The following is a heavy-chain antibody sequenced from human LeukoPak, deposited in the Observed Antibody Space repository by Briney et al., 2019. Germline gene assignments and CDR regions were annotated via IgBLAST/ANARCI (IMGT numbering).Heavy chain of an antibody. V-gene: IGHV4-61*05. J-gene: IGHJ4*02. Sequence: SETLSLTCTVSGGSISSSSYYWGWIRQPPGKGLEWIGYIYYSGSTNYNPSLKSRVTISVDTSKNQFSLKLSSVTAADTAVYYCARAEEELELALDYWGQGTLVTVSS. D-gene: IGHD1-7*01. CDR3: ARAEEELELALDY. CDR2: IYYSGST. CDR1: GGSISSSSYY.